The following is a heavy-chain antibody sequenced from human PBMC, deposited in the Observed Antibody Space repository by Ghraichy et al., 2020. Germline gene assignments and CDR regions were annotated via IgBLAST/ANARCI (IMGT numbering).Heavy chain of an antibody. J-gene: IGHJ6*02. D-gene: IGHD1-14*01. V-gene: IGHV1-2*06. CDR1: GSTFTAYY. CDR3: ARDFFSSITSPNYFYGMDV. Sequence: ASVKVSCKASGSTFTAYYMHWVRQAPGQGLEWMGRINPNSGGTDFAQKFQGRVTMTRDTSISTAYRELSRLRSDDTAVYYCARDFFSSITSPNYFYGMDVWGQGTTVTVSS. CDR2: INPNSGGT.